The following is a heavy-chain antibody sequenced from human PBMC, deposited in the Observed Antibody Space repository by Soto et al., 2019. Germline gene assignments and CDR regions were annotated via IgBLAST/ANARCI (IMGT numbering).Heavy chain of an antibody. D-gene: IGHD3-9*01. CDR1: GGTFSSYA. Sequence: QVQLVQSGAEVKKPGSSVKVSCKASGGTFSSYAISWVRQAPGQGLEWMGGIIPIFGTANYAQKFQGRVTITADESTSTAYMELSSLRSEDTAVYYCARVELFDSMAPYYYYGMDVWGQGTTVTVSS. CDR2: IIPIFGTA. V-gene: IGHV1-69*01. CDR3: ARVELFDSMAPYYYYGMDV. J-gene: IGHJ6*02.